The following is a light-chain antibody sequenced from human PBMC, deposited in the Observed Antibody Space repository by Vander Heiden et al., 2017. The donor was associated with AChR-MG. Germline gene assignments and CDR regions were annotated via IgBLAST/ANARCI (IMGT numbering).Light chain of an antibody. Sequence: DIVMTQYPLPLPATPGKPAPISCRSSQSLPHSNGYNYLDWYLQKPGQSPQLLLYLGSNRPSGVPDRFSGSGSGTDFTLRISKVEADDVGVYYCIQDIQTPHTFGQGTKLEI. V-gene: IGKV2-28*01. CDR3: IQDIQTPHT. CDR2: LGS. J-gene: IGKJ2*01. CDR1: QSLPHSNGYNY.